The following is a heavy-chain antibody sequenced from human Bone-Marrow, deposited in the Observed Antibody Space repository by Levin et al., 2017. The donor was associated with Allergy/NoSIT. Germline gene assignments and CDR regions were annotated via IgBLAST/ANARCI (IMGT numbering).Heavy chain of an antibody. Sequence: ASVKVSCNPSGYSFTSYDINWVRQATGQGLEWMGWMNPSSGDTGYAQKFQGRLTMTRNTSKRTVYMELSSLRSEDTAGYYCARGGNWFDPWGQGTLVTVSS. V-gene: IGHV1-8*01. CDR2: MNPSSGDT. CDR3: ARGGNWFDP. CDR1: GYSFTSYD. J-gene: IGHJ5*02.